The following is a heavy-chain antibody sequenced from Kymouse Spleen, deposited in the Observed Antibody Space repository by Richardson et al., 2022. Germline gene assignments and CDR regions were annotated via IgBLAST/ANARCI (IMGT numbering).Heavy chain of an antibody. CDR1: GFTFSSYD. Sequence: EVQLVESGGGLVQPGGSLRLSCAASGFTFSSYDMHWVRQATGKGLEWVSAIGTAGDTYYPGSVKGRFTISRENAKNSLYLQMNSLRAGDTAVYYCARAFRYSSGWWEFDYWGQGTLVTVSS. CDR3: ARAFRYSSGWWEFDY. V-gene: IGHV3-13*01. J-gene: IGHJ4*02. D-gene: IGHD6-19*01. CDR2: IGTAGDT.